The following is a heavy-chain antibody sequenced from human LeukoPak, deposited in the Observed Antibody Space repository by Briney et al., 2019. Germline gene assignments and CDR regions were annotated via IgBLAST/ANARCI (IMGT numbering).Heavy chain of an antibody. CDR3: ARDPADYYGSGSYYKPRPDYYGMDV. Sequence: GGSLRLSCAASGFTFSSYWMSWVRQAPGKGLEWVANIKQDGSEKYYVDSVKGRFTISRDNAKNSLCLQMNSLRAEDTAVYYCARDPADYYGSGSYYKPRPDYYGMDVWGQGTTVTVSS. D-gene: IGHD3-10*01. CDR2: IKQDGSEK. CDR1: GFTFSSYW. V-gene: IGHV3-7*01. J-gene: IGHJ6*02.